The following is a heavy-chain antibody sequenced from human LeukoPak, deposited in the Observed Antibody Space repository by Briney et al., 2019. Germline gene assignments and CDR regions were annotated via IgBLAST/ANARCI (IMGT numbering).Heavy chain of an antibody. J-gene: IGHJ3*02. Sequence: GGSLRLSCAASGFTFSDYWMNWVRQAPGKGLVWVSRINSDGSSTSYADSVKGRFTISRDNAKNTVYLQMNGLRGDDTAIYYCAKDDGGSPPDAFDIWGQGTLVSVSS. CDR3: AKDDGGSPPDAFDI. D-gene: IGHD1-26*01. CDR1: GFTFSDYW. CDR2: INSDGSST. V-gene: IGHV3-74*01.